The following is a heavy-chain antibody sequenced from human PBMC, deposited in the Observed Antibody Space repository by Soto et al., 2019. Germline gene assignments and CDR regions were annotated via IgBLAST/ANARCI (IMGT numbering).Heavy chain of an antibody. CDR2: INPSLGTT. D-gene: IGHD1-26*01. J-gene: IGHJ4*02. Sequence: QVQLVQSGAEVKKPGASVKVSCKASGYTFTSQNMHWVRQAPGQGLEWVGVINPSLGTTTYAQKFQGRVTMTRYTSTSTVYMEVSSLRSEDTAVYYCTSTLGARFDYWGQRTLVTVSS. CDR3: TSTLGARFDY. CDR1: GYTFTSQN. V-gene: IGHV1-46*03.